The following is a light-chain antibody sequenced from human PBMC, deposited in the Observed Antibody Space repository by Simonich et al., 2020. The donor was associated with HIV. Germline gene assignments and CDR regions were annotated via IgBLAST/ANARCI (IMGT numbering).Light chain of an antibody. CDR2: GDN. Sequence: QSVLTQPPSVSGAPGLRVTISCTGTSSNIGAGYDVHWYQQLPGKAPKLLIHGDNNRPSGVPDRFSGSKSGTSASLAITGLRAEDEADYYCQSYDSSLSGWVFGGGTRVTVL. CDR1: SSNIGAGYD. J-gene: IGLJ3*02. V-gene: IGLV1-40*01. CDR3: QSYDSSLSGWV.